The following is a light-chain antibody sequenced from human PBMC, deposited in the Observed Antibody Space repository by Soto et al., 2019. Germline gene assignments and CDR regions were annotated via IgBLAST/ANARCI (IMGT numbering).Light chain of an antibody. CDR3: QRPTSFPFT. Sequence: DIQMTQSPSSVSASVGDRVTITCRASQGISTWLAWYQQKPGKAPKLLVYSASSLQSGVPSRFSPSGYGTDFTLPFTSLHPEDFATYSFQRPTSFPFTFGPGTIVDI. CDR1: QGISTW. CDR2: SAS. V-gene: IGKV1-12*01. J-gene: IGKJ3*01.